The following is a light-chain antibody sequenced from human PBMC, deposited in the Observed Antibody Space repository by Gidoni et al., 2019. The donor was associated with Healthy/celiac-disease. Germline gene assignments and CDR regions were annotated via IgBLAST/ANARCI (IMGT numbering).Light chain of an antibody. CDR2: DAT. CDR3: QQRSNWPLT. J-gene: IGKJ3*01. V-gene: IGKV3-11*01. Sequence: EIVLTQSPATLSLSPGERATLSCRASQSVSNYLAWYQQKPGQAPRLLIYDATTRAPGIPARFSGSGSGTDFTLTISSREPEEFAVYYCQQRSNWPLTFGPXTKVDIK. CDR1: QSVSNY.